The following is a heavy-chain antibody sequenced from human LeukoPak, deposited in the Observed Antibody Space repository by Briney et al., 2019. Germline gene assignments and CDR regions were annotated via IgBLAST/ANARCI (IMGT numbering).Heavy chain of an antibody. J-gene: IGHJ4*02. CDR1: GRSISSYY. Sequence: PSETLSLTCTVSGRSISSYYWSWIRQPPGKGLEWIRYIYYSGSTNYNPSLKSRVTISVDTSKNQFSLKLSSVTAADTAVYYCARSITIFGVVPVDWGQGTLVTVSS. V-gene: IGHV4-59*01. D-gene: IGHD3-3*01. CDR3: ARSITIFGVVPVD. CDR2: IYYSGST.